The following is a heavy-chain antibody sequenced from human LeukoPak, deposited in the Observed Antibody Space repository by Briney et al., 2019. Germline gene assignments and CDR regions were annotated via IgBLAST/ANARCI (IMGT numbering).Heavy chain of an antibody. V-gene: IGHV3-23*01. Sequence: GGSLRLSCAASGFTFSSNGMSWVRKAPGKGLEWVSSISGSGDKTYYADSVKGRFTISRDNSKSTMYLQMNSLRAEDTAVYHCAKTNGYYDLWGQGTLLIVSS. CDR3: AKTNGYYDL. CDR1: GFTFSSNG. D-gene: IGHD3-22*01. J-gene: IGHJ4*02. CDR2: ISGSGDKT.